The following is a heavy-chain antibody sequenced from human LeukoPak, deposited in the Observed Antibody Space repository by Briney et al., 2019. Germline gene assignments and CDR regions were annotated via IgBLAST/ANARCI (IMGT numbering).Heavy chain of an antibody. D-gene: IGHD5-24*01. V-gene: IGHV4-39*01. CDR2: IYYSGST. CDR1: GGSISSSSYY. Sequence: PSETLSLTCTVSGGSISSSSYYWGWIRQPPGKGLEWIGSIYYSGSTYYNPSLKSRVTISVDTSKNQFSLKLSSVTAADTAVYYCARHIDGYNGAFDIWGQGTMVTVSS. J-gene: IGHJ3*02. CDR3: ARHIDGYNGAFDI.